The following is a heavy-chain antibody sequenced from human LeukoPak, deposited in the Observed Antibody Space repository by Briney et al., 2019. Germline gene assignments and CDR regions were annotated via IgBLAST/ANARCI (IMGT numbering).Heavy chain of an antibody. CDR3: SREGDGDHAALEY. Sequence: KASETLSLTCIVSGGSFSGNYWIWIRQPPGKGLEWIGYIHYSGSTNYNPSLKSRVTIFIDKCKNQTSVRLATVPAADTAVNYCSREGDGDHAALEYWGRGTVVTVSS. D-gene: IGHD4-17*01. V-gene: IGHV4-59*01. J-gene: IGHJ4*02. CDR1: GGSFSGNY. CDR2: IHYSGST.